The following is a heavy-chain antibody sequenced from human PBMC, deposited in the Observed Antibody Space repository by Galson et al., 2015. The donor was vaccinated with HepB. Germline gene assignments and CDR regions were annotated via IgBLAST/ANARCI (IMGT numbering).Heavy chain of an antibody. Sequence: SLRLSCAASGFTFSHYFMNWVRQVPGKGLVWLSRINGDETKIGYADSVKDRFTVSRDNAKNTLYLQMNNLRAEDTAVYYCARDWFGGLDPWGQGTLVTVSS. V-gene: IGHV3-74*01. J-gene: IGHJ5*02. D-gene: IGHD3-16*01. CDR1: GFTFSHYF. CDR3: ARDWFGGLDP. CDR2: INGDETKI.